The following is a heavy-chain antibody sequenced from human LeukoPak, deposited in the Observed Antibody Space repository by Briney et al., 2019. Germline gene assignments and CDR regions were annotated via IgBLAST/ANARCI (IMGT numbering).Heavy chain of an antibody. CDR2: IYSGGNT. V-gene: IGHV3-66*04. CDR1: GFTVSSNY. CDR3: ASQKYCTNGICYRKYYFDY. J-gene: IGHJ4*02. Sequence: GGSLTLSCAASGFTVSSNYMSWVRQAPGKGLEWVSLIYSGGNTYYADSVKGRFTISTDNSKNTLYLQMNSLRAEDTAVYYCASQKYCTNGICYRKYYFDYWGQGTLVTASS. D-gene: IGHD2-8*01.